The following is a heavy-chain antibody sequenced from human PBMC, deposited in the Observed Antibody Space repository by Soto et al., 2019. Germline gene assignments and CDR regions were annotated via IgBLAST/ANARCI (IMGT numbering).Heavy chain of an antibody. V-gene: IGHV4-61*05. CDR1: GGSISSSYYY. J-gene: IGHJ5*02. D-gene: IGHD5-12*01. CDR2: IYYSGST. CDR3: ARGRATLDWFDP. Sequence: SETLSLTCTVSGGSISSSYYYWGWIRQPPGKGLEWIGYIYYSGSTNYNPSLKSRVTISVDTSKNQFSLKLSSVTAADTAVYYCARGRATLDWFDPWGQGTLVTVSS.